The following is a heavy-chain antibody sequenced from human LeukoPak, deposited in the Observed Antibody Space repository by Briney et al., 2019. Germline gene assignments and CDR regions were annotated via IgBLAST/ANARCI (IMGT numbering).Heavy chain of an antibody. CDR1: GGSISSYY. D-gene: IGHD4-17*01. CDR3: TVTTPLGSGY. J-gene: IGHJ4*02. V-gene: IGHV4-59*01. Sequence: SGTLSLTCTVSGGSISSYYWSWIRQSPGKGLEWIGYIYYGGSANYNPSLKSRVTILIDTSRNQFSLRLSSVTAADTAVYYCTVTTPLGSGYWGQGTLVTVSS. CDR2: IYYGGSA.